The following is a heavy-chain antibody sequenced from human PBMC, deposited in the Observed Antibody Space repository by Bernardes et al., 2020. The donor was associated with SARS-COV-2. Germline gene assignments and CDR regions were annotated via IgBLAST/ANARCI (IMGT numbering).Heavy chain of an antibody. D-gene: IGHD3-9*01. J-gene: IGHJ6*02. Sequence: ASVKVSCKVSGYTLTELSMHWVRQAPGKGLEWMGGFDPEDGETIYAQKFQGRVTMTEDTSTDTAYMELSSLRSEDTAVYYCATDQRYYDILTGRTYYYGMDVWGQGTMVTVSS. CDR3: ATDQRYYDILTGRTYYYGMDV. V-gene: IGHV1-24*01. CDR2: FDPEDGET. CDR1: GYTLTELS.